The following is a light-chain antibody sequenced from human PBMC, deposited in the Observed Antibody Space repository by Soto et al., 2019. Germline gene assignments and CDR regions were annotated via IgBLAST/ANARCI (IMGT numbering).Light chain of an antibody. CDR3: SSYTSSSTLV. Sequence: QSALTQPASVAGSPGQSITISCTGSSSDVGGYNYVSWYQQHPGKAPKLMIYEVSNRPSGISNRFSGSKSVNTASLTLSGLQAEDEADYYCSSYTSSSTLVFGGGTQLTVL. V-gene: IGLV2-14*01. CDR2: EVS. CDR1: SSDVGGYNY. J-gene: IGLJ2*01.